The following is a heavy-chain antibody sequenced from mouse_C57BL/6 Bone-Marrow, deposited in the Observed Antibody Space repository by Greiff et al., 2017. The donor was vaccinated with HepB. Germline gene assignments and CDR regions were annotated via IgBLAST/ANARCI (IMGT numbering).Heavy chain of an antibody. Sequence: VKLQESGAELVRPGASVTLSCKASGYTFTDYEMHWVKQTPVHGLEWIGAIDPETGGTAYNQKFKGKAILTADKSSSTAYMELRSLTSEDSAVYYCTREEAWFAYWGQGTLVTVS. CDR3: TREEAWFAY. J-gene: IGHJ3*01. CDR1: GYTFTDYE. V-gene: IGHV1-15*01. CDR2: IDPETGGT.